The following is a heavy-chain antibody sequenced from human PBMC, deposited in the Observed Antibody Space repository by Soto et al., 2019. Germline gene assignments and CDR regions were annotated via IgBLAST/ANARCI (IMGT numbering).Heavy chain of an antibody. CDR1: GFSISINY. Sequence: EVQLVETGGGLIQPGGSRRLSCAASGFSISINYMSWVRQAPGKGLEWVSIIHSGGNTDYADSVKGRFTVSRDNSKNTVYLQMNSLRAEDTAIYYCASIAVAEGFDPWGQGTLVTVSS. CDR3: ASIAVAEGFDP. CDR2: IHSGGNT. D-gene: IGHD6-19*01. V-gene: IGHV3-53*02. J-gene: IGHJ5*02.